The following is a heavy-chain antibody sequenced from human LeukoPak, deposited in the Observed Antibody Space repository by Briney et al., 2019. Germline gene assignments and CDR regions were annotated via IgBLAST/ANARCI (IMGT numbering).Heavy chain of an antibody. Sequence: PGESLRLSCAASGFTFRSYAIYWGRQAPGKGLEWVSGISGSGGDTYFADSVKGRFTISRDNSKNTVFMQMDSLRAEDTAVYYCAKTTAGYSSGRYPGWPIDYWGQGTLVTVSS. CDR2: ISGSGGDT. V-gene: IGHV3-23*01. D-gene: IGHD6-19*01. CDR1: GFTFRSYA. CDR3: AKTTAGYSSGRYPGWPIDY. J-gene: IGHJ4*02.